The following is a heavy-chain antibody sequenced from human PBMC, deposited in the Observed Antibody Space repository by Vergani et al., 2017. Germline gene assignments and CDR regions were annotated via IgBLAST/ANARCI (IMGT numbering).Heavy chain of an antibody. CDR1: GYSFTSYW. CDR2: IYPGDSDT. CDR3: ARHKGQLWCGEGHYYYGMDV. V-gene: IGHV5-51*01. J-gene: IGHJ6*02. Sequence: EVQLVQSGAEVKKPGESLKISCKGSGYSFTSYWIGWVRQMPGKGLEWMGIIYPGDSDTRYSPSFQGQVTISADKSISTAYLQWSSLKASDTAMYYCARHKGQLWCGEGHYYYGMDVWGQGTTVTVSS. D-gene: IGHD3-10*01.